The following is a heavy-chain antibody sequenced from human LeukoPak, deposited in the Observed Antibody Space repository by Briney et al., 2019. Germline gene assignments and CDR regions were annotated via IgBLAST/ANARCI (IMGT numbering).Heavy chain of an antibody. J-gene: IGHJ3*01. CDR1: GFIFKNYG. CDR2: ITGSGTT. D-gene: IGHD3-3*02. Sequence: GGSLRLSCAASGFIFKNYGMSWVRQAPGKGLEWVSFITGSGTTYYADSVKGRFTISRDSSKNTLYLQMNSLRAEDTAVYYCAKIRAPAYDFWGQGTMVTVSS. CDR3: AKIRAPAYDF. V-gene: IGHV3-23*01.